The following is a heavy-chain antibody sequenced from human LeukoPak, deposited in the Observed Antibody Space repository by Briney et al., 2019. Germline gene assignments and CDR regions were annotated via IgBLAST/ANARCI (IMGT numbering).Heavy chain of an antibody. CDR2: IGSSRSHT. Sequence: PGGSLRLSCAASGFTLSDYYMSWMRQAPGKGLEWVSYIGSSRSHTNYADSVEGRFTISRDNGENALYLQMNSLRGEDTAVYYCGRGGHGPPEQRGQGTLVPLPS. J-gene: IGHJ4*02. CDR1: GFTLSDYY. D-gene: IGHD1/OR15-1a*01. CDR3: GRGGHGPPEQ. V-gene: IGHV3-11*05.